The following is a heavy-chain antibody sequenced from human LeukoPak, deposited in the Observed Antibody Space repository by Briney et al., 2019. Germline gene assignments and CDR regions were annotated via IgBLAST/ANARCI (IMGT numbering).Heavy chain of an antibody. V-gene: IGHV3-30*02. CDR2: IRYDGSNK. D-gene: IGHD6-19*01. CDR3: AKVALVVAVAGSFDY. J-gene: IGHJ4*02. CDR1: GFTFSSYG. Sequence: GGSLRLSCAASGFTFSSYGMHWVRQAPGKGLEWVAFIRYDGSNKYYADSVKGRFTISRDNSKNTLYLQMNSLRAEDTAVYYCAKVALVVAVAGSFDYWGQGTLVTVSS.